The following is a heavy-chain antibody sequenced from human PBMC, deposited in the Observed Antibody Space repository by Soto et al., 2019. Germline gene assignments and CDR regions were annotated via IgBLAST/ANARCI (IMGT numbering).Heavy chain of an antibody. CDR1: GGSITSSGYL. V-gene: IGHV4-39*01. CDR2: SHHSEST. D-gene: IGHD2-2*01. J-gene: IGHJ2*01. Sequence: QLQLQESGPGLVKPSETLSLTCTVSGGSITSSGYLWAWIRQPPGLGLEWIGTSHHSESTYYNPSFQSRGTTSVDTSKNQLSLRMSSVTAADMAVYYWARQVGSGRWCFDLWGRGTLVTVS. CDR3: ARQVGSGRWCFDL.